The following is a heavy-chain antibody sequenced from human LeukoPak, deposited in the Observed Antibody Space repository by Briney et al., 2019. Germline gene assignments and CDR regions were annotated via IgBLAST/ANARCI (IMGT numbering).Heavy chain of an antibody. CDR3: ARVTSGGNPYFDY. CDR2: ISTTSGTI. D-gene: IGHD4-23*01. V-gene: IGHV3-48*02. J-gene: IGHJ4*02. CDR1: GFAFSRNS. Sequence: GGSLRLSCAASGFAFSRNSMNWVRQAPGKGLEWVSHISTTSGTIYYADSVKGRFTISRDNAKNSLYLQMNSLRDEDTAVYYCARVTSGGNPYFDYWGQGTLVTVSS.